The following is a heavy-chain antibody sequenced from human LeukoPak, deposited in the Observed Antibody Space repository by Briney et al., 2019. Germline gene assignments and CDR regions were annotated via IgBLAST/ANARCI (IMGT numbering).Heavy chain of an antibody. Sequence: WIRQHPGKGLEWVTVISYDGTIEYYADSVKGRFTISKDNSKNRLYLQMNSLRTEDTAVYFCARGGQQMSDAMDVWGQGTTVTVSS. CDR2: ISYDGTIE. V-gene: IGHV3-30-3*01. D-gene: IGHD6-13*01. J-gene: IGHJ6*02. CDR3: ARGGQQMSDAMDV.